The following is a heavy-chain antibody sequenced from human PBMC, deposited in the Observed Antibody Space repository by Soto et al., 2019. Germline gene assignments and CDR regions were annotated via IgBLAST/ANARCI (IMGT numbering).Heavy chain of an antibody. V-gene: IGHV4-30-4*01. CDR2: IYYSGST. J-gene: IGHJ5*02. CDR1: GGSISSGDYY. D-gene: IGHD3-10*01. Sequence: SETLSLACTVSGGSISSGDYYWSWIRQPPGKGLEWIGYIYYSGSTYYNPSLKSRVTISVDTSKNQFSLKLSSVTAADTAVYYCARVADYYGSGSYGWFDPWVQGTLVTVSS. CDR3: ARVADYYGSGSYGWFDP.